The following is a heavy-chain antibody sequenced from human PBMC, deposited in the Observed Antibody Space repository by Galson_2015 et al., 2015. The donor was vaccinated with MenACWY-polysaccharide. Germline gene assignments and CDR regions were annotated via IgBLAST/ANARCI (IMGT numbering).Heavy chain of an antibody. CDR2: LNSDGSRT. D-gene: IGHD1-26*01. CDR1: GFTISTYW. CDR3: AREFSGSYLYQTDAFEI. Sequence: SLRLSCAASGFTISTYWMHWVRQAPGKGLVWVSRLNSDGSRTSYADSVKGRFTISRDNAKNTLYLQMNSLRAEDTAVYYCAREFSGSYLYQTDAFEIWGQGTMVTVSS. J-gene: IGHJ3*02. V-gene: IGHV3-74*01.